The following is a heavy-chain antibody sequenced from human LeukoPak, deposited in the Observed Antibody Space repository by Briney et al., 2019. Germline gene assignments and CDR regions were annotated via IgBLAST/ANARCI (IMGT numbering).Heavy chain of an antibody. CDR1: GFTFSSYA. J-gene: IGHJ4*02. D-gene: IGHD5-12*01. Sequence: PGGSLRLSCAASGFTFSSYAMSWVRQAPGKGLEWVSAISGSGNSTYYADSVKGRFTISRDNSKNTLYLQMNGLRAEDTALYYCARGRGWLDYWGQGTLVTVSS. V-gene: IGHV3-23*01. CDR2: ISGSGNST. CDR3: ARGRGWLDY.